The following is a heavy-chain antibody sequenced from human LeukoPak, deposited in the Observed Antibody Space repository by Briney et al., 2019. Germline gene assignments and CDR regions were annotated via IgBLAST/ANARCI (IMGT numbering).Heavy chain of an antibody. CDR3: ARTRLGPASY. D-gene: IGHD3-9*01. J-gene: IGHJ4*02. Sequence: GGSLRLSCAASGFTFKDYYMRWIRQAPGKGLEWVSYISSTSSNIYYADSVKGRFTISRDNVKNSVSLQMNSLRAEDTAVYYCARTRLGPASYWGQGTLVTVSS. V-gene: IGHV3-11*01. CDR1: GFTFKDYY. CDR2: ISSTSSNI.